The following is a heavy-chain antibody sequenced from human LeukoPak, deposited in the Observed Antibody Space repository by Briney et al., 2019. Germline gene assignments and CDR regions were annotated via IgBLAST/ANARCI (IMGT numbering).Heavy chain of an antibody. CDR1: GYTFITYG. V-gene: IGHV1-18*01. J-gene: IGHJ4*02. CDR2: ISAYNGNT. CDR3: KVSLANYAYDY. D-gene: IGHD3-16*01. Sequence: ASVKVSCKASGYTFITYGISWVRQAPGQGLEWMGWISAYNGNTIYAQKFQGRVTMTEDTSTDTAYMELSSLRSEDTAVYYCKVSLANYAYDYWGQGTLVTVSS.